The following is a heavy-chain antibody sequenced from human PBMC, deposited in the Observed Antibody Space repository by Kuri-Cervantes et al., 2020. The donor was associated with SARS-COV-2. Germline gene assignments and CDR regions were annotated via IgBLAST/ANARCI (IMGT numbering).Heavy chain of an antibody. CDR1: GFTVSSNY. Sequence: EGSLRLSCAASGFTVSSNYMSWVRQAPGKGLEWVSVIYSGGSTYYADSMKGRFTISRDNSKNTLYLQMNSLRAEDTAVYYCARDSYGDIYYYYGMDVWGQGTTVTVSS. V-gene: IGHV3-66*01. CDR2: IYSGGST. D-gene: IGHD4-17*01. J-gene: IGHJ6*02. CDR3: ARDSYGDIYYYYGMDV.